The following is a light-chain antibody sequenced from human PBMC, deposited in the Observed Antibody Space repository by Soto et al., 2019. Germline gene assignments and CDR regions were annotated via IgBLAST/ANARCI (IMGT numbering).Light chain of an antibody. J-gene: IGKJ1*01. V-gene: IGKV1-27*01. CDR3: QKYNSAPRT. CDR1: QGISHY. CDR2: AAS. Sequence: DIQMTQSPSAIAAPVGSRLTITCRASQGISHYLAWYQQKPGKVPKLLIYAASTLQSGVPSRFSGSGAGTDFTLTSSSLQPEDVATYYCQKYNSAPRTVGQGTKVDIK.